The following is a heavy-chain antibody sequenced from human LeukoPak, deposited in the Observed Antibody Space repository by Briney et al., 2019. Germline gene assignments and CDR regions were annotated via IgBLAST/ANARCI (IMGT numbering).Heavy chain of an antibody. D-gene: IGHD1-26*01. CDR1: GDIFNSYS. CDR2: IIPIFGSA. V-gene: IGHV1-69*05. Sequence: GASVKVSCKASGDIFNSYSISWVRQAPGQGLEWMGGIIPIFGSANYAQNFQGRVTFTTDQSTSTAYMELSSLSSEDTAVYYCARVGRSRGSLPNSYYYYMDVWGKGTTVTVSS. J-gene: IGHJ6*03. CDR3: ARVGRSRGSLPNSYYYYMDV.